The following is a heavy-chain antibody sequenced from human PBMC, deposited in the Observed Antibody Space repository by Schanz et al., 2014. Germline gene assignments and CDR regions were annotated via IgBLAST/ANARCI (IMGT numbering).Heavy chain of an antibody. D-gene: IGHD3-10*01. J-gene: IGHJ4*02. V-gene: IGHV3-9*01. CDR3: AKDILKYTLSGVHS. CDR1: GFTFDDYA. Sequence: ESGGHLVQPGRSLRLSCAASGFTFDDYAMHWVRQAPGKGLEWVSGISWNSGNIVYADSVKGRFTVSRDNAKNSLYMQLNSLRAEDTAFYYCAKDILKYTLSGVHSWGQGTLVTVSS. CDR2: ISWNSGNI.